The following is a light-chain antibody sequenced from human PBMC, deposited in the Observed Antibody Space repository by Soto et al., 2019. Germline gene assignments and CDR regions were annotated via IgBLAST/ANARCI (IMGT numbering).Light chain of an antibody. CDR3: QQRSNWPGT. CDR1: QSVSSY. CDR2: DAS. Sequence: EIVLTQSPGTLYLYPGERATPSCRASQSVSSYLAWYQQKPGQAPRLLIYDASNRATGIPARFSGSGSGTDFTLTISSLEPEDFAVYYCQQRSNWPGTFGQGTKVDIK. J-gene: IGKJ1*01. V-gene: IGKV3-11*01.